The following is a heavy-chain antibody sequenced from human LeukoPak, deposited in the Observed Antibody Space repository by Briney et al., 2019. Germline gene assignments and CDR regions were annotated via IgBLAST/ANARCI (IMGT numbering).Heavy chain of an antibody. J-gene: IGHJ2*01. CDR3: ARRDSPFDL. CDR1: GGSISSYY. Sequence: SETLSLTCTVSGGSISSYYWSWIRQPPGKGLEWIGYIYYSGSTNYNPSLTSRVTISVDTSKKQFSLKVRSVTAADTAVYYCARRDSPFDLWGRGTLVTVS. D-gene: IGHD3-22*01. CDR2: IYYSGST. V-gene: IGHV4-59*01.